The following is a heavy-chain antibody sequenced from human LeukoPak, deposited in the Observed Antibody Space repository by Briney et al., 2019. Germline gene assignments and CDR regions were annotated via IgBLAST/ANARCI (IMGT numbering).Heavy chain of an antibody. D-gene: IGHD3-3*01. CDR1: GFTFSSYW. Sequence: TGGSLRLSCAASGFTFSSYWMSWVRQAPGKGLEWVANIKQDGSEKYYVDSVKGRFTISRDNAKNSLYLQMNSLRAEDTAVYYCARVDTYYDFWSGYYKAYYFDYWGQGTLVTVSS. CDR2: IKQDGSEK. J-gene: IGHJ4*02. CDR3: ARVDTYYDFWSGYYKAYYFDY. V-gene: IGHV3-7*01.